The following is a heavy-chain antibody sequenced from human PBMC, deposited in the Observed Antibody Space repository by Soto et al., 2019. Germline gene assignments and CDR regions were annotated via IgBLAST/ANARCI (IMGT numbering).Heavy chain of an antibody. CDR2: IFDSGST. CDR1: GGSISGGGHS. V-gene: IGHV4-30-4*01. CDR3: ARALMPVHNDWYFDL. J-gene: IGHJ2*01. Sequence: QVQLQESGPGLVKPSETLSLTCTVSGGSISGGGHSWSWIRQPPGKGLGWIGHIFDSGSTYYNPSLNSRLTLSEDTSKNQFSLRLSSVTAADTAVYYCARALMPVHNDWYFDLWGRGTLVTVSS. D-gene: IGHD2-2*01.